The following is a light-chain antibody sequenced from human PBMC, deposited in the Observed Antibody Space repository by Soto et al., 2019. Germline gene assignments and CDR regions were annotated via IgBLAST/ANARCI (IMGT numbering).Light chain of an antibody. CDR2: GDS. Sequence: VLTQPPSVSGAPGQRVTISCTGSSSNIGAGYNVHWYQQVPGTAPKLLIYGDSNRPSGVPDRFSGSKSGTSASLAITGLQAEDEADYYCQSYDSSLSGWLFGGGTKLTVL. J-gene: IGLJ3*02. CDR3: QSYDSSLSGWL. CDR1: SSNIGAGYN. V-gene: IGLV1-40*01.